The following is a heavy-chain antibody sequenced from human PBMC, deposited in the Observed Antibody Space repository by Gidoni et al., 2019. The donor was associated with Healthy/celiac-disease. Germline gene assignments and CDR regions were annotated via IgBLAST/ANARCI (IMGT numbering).Heavy chain of an antibody. V-gene: IGHV3-30*18. Sequence: QVQLVESGGGVVQPGRSLRLSCAAAGFTFSRYGMHWVRQAPGKGLEWVAVISYDGSNKYYADSVKGRFTISRDNSKNTLYLQMNSLRAEDTAVYYCAKDRRWIYGSGSPNRYPDYWGQGTLVTVSS. CDR2: ISYDGSNK. D-gene: IGHD3-10*01. CDR3: AKDRRWIYGSGSPNRYPDY. J-gene: IGHJ4*02. CDR1: GFTFSRYG.